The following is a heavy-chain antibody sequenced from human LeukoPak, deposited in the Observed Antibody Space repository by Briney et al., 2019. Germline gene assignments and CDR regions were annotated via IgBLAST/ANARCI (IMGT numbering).Heavy chain of an antibody. V-gene: IGHV4-4*07. J-gene: IGHJ6*03. Sequence: SVTLSLTCTVSGGSISSYYWSWIRQPAGKGLEWIGRIYTSGSTNYNPSLKSRVTMSVDTSKNQFSLKLSSVTAADTAVYYCAGAGGGNGYNYYYYMDVWGKGTTVTVSS. CDR2: IYTSGST. D-gene: IGHD4-23*01. CDR1: GGSISSYY. CDR3: AGAGGGNGYNYYYYMDV.